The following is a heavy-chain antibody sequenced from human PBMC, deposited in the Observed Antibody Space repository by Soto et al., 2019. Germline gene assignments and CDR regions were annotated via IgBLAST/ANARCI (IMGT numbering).Heavy chain of an antibody. CDR2: IYSGGST. V-gene: IGHV3-53*04. Sequence: GGSLRLSCAASGFTVSSNYMSWVRQAPGKGLEWVSVIYSGGSTYYADSVKGRFTISSHNSKNTLYLQMNSLRAEDTAVYYCARTRRVVPAAHDAFDIWGQGTMVTVSS. CDR3: ARTRRVVPAAHDAFDI. D-gene: IGHD2-2*01. J-gene: IGHJ3*02. CDR1: GFTVSSNY.